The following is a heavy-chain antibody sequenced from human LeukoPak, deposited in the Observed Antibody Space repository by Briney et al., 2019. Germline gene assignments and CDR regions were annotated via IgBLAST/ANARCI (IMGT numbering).Heavy chain of an antibody. J-gene: IGHJ4*02. Sequence: SETLSLTCTVSGGSISITSYYWGWIRQPPGKGLEWIGSMYASGGTYYNPSLKSRGTISVETSKNQFSLKLTSVTAADTAVYYCARRYDFWSGYPPPLDYWGQGTLVTVSS. D-gene: IGHD3-3*01. CDR3: ARRYDFWSGYPPPLDY. CDR1: GGSISITSYY. V-gene: IGHV4-39*01. CDR2: MYASGGT.